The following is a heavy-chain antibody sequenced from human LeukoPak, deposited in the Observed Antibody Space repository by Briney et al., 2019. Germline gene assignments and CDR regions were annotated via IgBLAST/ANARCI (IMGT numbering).Heavy chain of an antibody. J-gene: IGHJ1*01. V-gene: IGHV1-69*01. CDR1: GGTFSSYA. D-gene: IGHD1-26*01. CDR2: IIPIFGTA. Sequence: SVTVSCTASGGTFSSYAISWVRQAPGQGLEWMGGIIPIFGTANYAQKFQGRVTITADESTSTAYMELSSLRSEDTAVYYCARGYRTVGAIEYFQHWGQGTLVTVSS. CDR3: ARGYRTVGAIEYFQH.